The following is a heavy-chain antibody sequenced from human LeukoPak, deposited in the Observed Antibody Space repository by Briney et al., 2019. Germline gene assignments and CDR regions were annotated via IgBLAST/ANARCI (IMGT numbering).Heavy chain of an antibody. D-gene: IGHD3-10*01. V-gene: IGHV3-48*04. Sequence: PGGSLRLSCAASGFTFSSYSMNWVRQAPGKGLEWVSYISSSSSTIYYADSVKGRFTISRDNAKNSLYLQMNSLRAEDTAVYYCAREGGYYGSGSYSAKDFDYWGQGTLVTVSS. CDR1: GFTFSSYS. CDR3: AREGGYYGSGSYSAKDFDY. J-gene: IGHJ4*02. CDR2: ISSSSSTI.